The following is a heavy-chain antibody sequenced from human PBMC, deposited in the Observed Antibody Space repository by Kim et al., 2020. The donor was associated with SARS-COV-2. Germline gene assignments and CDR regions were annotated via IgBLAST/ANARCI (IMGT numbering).Heavy chain of an antibody. Sequence: GGSLRLSCAASGFTFSSYGMHWVRQAPGKGLEWVAVIWYDGSNKYYADSVKGRFTISRDNSKNTLYLQMNSLRAEDTAVYYCAREKHCSSTSCYNYYYYGMDVWGQGTTVTVSS. CDR1: GFTFSSYG. J-gene: IGHJ6*02. CDR3: AREKHCSSTSCYNYYYYGMDV. CDR2: IWYDGSNK. D-gene: IGHD2-2*01. V-gene: IGHV3-33*01.